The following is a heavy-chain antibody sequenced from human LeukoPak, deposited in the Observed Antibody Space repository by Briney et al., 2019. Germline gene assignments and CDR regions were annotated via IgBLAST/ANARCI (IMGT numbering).Heavy chain of an antibody. V-gene: IGHV4-61*02. J-gene: IGHJ6*03. Sequence: SETLSLTCTVSGGSISSGSYYWSWIRQPAGKGLEWIGRIYTSGSTNYNPSLKSRVTMSVDTSKNQFSLKLSSVTAADTAVYYCARDRGYYYDSSGSPDHYYYYMDVWGKGTTVTISS. D-gene: IGHD3-22*01. CDR1: GGSISSGSYY. CDR3: ARDRGYYYDSSGSPDHYYYYMDV. CDR2: IYTSGST.